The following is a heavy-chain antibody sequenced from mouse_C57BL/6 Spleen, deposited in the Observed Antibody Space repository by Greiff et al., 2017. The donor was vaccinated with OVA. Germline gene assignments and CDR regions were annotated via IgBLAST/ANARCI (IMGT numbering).Heavy chain of an antibody. CDR3: TTTYFWFAY. V-gene: IGHV14-4*01. CDR1: GFNIKDDY. J-gene: IGHJ3*01. CDR2: IDPENGDT. Sequence: DVQLQESGAELVRPGASVKLSCTASGFNIKDDYMHWVKQRPEQGLEWIGWIDPENGDTEYASKFQGKATITADTSSNTAYLQLSSLTSEDTAVYYCTTTYFWFAYWGQGTLVTVSA. D-gene: IGHD2-10*01.